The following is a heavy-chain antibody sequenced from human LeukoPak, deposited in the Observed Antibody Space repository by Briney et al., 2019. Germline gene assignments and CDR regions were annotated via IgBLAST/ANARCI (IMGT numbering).Heavy chain of an antibody. CDR1: GGSISSYY. J-gene: IGHJ4*02. CDR3: ARDLNVAVAGPIFDS. CDR2: IYTTGST. Sequence: PSQTLSLTCTVSGGSISSYYWSWIRQPAGKGLEWIGRIYTTGSTNYNPSLKSRVTMSADTSKNQFSLKLSSVTAADTAVYHCARDLNVAVAGPIFDSWGQGTLVTVSS. V-gene: IGHV4-4*07. D-gene: IGHD6-19*01.